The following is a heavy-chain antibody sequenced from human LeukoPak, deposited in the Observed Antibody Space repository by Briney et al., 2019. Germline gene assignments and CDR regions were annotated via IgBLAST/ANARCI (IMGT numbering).Heavy chain of an antibody. J-gene: IGHJ3*02. CDR3: ARYRAFDI. CDR2: INHRGST. CDR1: GGSFSGYY. Sequence: SETLSLTCAIYGGSFSGYYWSWIRQPPGKGLEWIGEINHRGSTNYNPSLKSRVTISVDTSKNQFSLKLSSVTAADTAVYYCARYRAFDIWGRGTLVTVSS. V-gene: IGHV4-34*01.